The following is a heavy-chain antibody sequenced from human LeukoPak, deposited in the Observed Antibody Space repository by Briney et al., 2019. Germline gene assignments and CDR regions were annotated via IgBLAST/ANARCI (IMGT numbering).Heavy chain of an antibody. J-gene: IGHJ6*02. Sequence: SQTLSLTCAISGDSVSSNSAAWNWIRQSPSRGLEWLGKAYYRSKWYNDYAVSVKGRITINPDTSKNQLSLQLNSVTPEDTAVYYCARGCSSTSCLVFGMYVWGQGTTVTVSS. CDR2: AYYRSKWYN. D-gene: IGHD2-2*01. CDR1: GDSVSSNSAA. V-gene: IGHV6-1*01. CDR3: ARGCSSTSCLVFGMYV.